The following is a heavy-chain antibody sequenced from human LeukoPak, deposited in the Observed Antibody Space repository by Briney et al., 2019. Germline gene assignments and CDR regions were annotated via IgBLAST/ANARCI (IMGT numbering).Heavy chain of an antibody. V-gene: IGHV1-18*01. CDR2: ISASNGNT. CDR3: ARAGAAVTTHFDL. D-gene: IGHD4-17*01. Sequence: ASVKVSCKASGYTFTSYGISWVRQAPGQGLEWMGWISASNGNTYYAQKIQGRVTMTTDTSTSTAYMELRSLKSDDTAVYYCARAGAAVTTHFDLWGQGTLVTVSS. J-gene: IGHJ4*02. CDR1: GYTFTSYG.